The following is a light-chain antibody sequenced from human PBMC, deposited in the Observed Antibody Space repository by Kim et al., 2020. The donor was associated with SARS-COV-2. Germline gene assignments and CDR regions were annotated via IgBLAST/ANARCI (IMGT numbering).Light chain of an antibody. V-gene: IGKV3-20*01. J-gene: IGKJ2*01. CDR1: QSISSEF. CDR3: QQYTTSPPAYT. CDR2: GAS. Sequence: EIVLTQSPGTLSLSPGERATLSCRASQSISSEFLAWYQQISGQPPRLLMFGASNRVAGIPDRFSGGGSGTDFTLTITRLEPADSAVYYCQQYTTSPPAYTFGQGTKLEI.